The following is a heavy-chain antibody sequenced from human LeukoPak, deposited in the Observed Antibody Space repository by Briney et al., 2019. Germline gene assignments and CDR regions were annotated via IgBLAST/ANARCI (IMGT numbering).Heavy chain of an antibody. V-gene: IGHV7-4-1*02. CDR3: ARPGGNWGWDAYAFDI. CDR2: INTNTGNP. Sequence: GASVKVSCKASGYAFSAYYMHWVRQAPGQGLEWMGWINTNTGNPTYAQGFTGRFVFSLDTSVSTAYLQISSLKAEDTAVYYCARPGGNWGWDAYAFDIWGQGTMVTVSS. J-gene: IGHJ3*02. D-gene: IGHD7-27*01. CDR1: GYAFSAYY.